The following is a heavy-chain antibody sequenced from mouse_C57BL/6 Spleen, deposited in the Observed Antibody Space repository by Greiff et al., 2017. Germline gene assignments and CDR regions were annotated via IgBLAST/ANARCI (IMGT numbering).Heavy chain of an antibody. CDR3: ARHDYEFDY. Sequence: QVQLQQSGAELVRPGASVKLSCKASGYTFTDYYINWVKQRPGQGLEWIARIYPGSGNTYYNEKFKGKATLTAEKSSSTAYMQLSSLTSEDSAVYFCARHDYEFDYWGQGTTLTVSS. J-gene: IGHJ2*01. V-gene: IGHV1-76*01. CDR2: IYPGSGNT. D-gene: IGHD2-4*01. CDR1: GYTFTDYY.